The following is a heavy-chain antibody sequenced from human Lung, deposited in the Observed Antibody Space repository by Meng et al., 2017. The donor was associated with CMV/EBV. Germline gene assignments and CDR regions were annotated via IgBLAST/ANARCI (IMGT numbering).Heavy chain of an antibody. D-gene: IGHD2-15*01. J-gene: IGHJ3*01. Sequence: SCAASGFSLNNHGMHWIRQAPGKGLEWLAVLSYDGGDKFYGASVKGRFIVSRDSPRNILYLHMNSLRSEDTAVYFCARDMMLGQAARQTFDVWGQGTXGTVSS. CDR3: ARDMMLGQAARQTFDV. CDR1: GFSLNNHG. CDR2: LSYDGGDK. V-gene: IGHV3-30*03.